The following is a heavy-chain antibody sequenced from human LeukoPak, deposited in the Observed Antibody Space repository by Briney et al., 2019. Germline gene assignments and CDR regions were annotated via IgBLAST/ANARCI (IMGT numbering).Heavy chain of an antibody. J-gene: IGHJ6*03. CDR1: GIIFSSHA. V-gene: IGHV3-23*01. CDR3: AKGVAATMRDGYNYYYYYMEV. Sequence: GGSLRLSCAASGIIFSSHAMSWVRQAPGKGLEWVSLISGSGGHTYYGDSVKGRFTISRDNSTSRLYLQMNSLRPEDTAVYYYAKGVAATMRDGYNYYYYYMEVWGRGTTVTVSS. CDR2: ISGSGGHT. D-gene: IGHD5-24*01.